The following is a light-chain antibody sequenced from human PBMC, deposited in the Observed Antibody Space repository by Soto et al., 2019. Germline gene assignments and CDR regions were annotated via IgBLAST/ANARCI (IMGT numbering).Light chain of an antibody. J-gene: IGKJ4*01. CDR1: QSVGTY. CDR3: QQYVSTPLT. V-gene: IGKV3-20*01. CDR2: GAS. Sequence: EIVLTQSPATLSLSPGERATLSCRASQSVGTYLAWYQQKPGQAPRLLIYGASSRATGIPDRFSGSGSGTDFTLTISRLEPEDFAVYYCQQYVSTPLTFGGGTKVEIK.